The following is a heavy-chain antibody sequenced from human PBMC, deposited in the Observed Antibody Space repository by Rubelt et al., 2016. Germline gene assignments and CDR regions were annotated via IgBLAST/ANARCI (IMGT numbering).Heavy chain of an antibody. J-gene: IGHJ4*02. Sequence: SRGGLVQPGGSLRLSCAASGFTFSSYDMNWVRQAPGKGLEWVSYISSSGSTIKYADSVKGRFTISRDNAKNSLYLQMHSLRAEDTAVYYCARVMGGSAVLFDYWGQGTLVTVSS. D-gene: IGHD3-10*01. V-gene: IGHV3-48*03. CDR3: ARVMGGSAVLFDY. CDR2: ISSSGSTI. CDR1: GFTFSSYD.